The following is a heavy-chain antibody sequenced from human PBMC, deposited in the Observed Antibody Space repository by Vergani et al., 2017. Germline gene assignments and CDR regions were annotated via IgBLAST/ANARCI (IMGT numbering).Heavy chain of an antibody. D-gene: IGHD1-26*01. CDR3: ERPRLGLVGAGVDY. J-gene: IGHJ4*02. Sequence: QVQLQESGPGVVKPSETLSLTCAVSGYSISSGYYWGWIRQPPGKGLEWIGSIYHSWSTYYNPSLKSRVTISVDTCKIQFSLKLSSVTAADTAVYYCERPRLGLVGAGVDYWGQGSLVTVSS. CDR1: GYSISSGYY. CDR2: IYHSWST. V-gene: IGHV4-38-2*01.